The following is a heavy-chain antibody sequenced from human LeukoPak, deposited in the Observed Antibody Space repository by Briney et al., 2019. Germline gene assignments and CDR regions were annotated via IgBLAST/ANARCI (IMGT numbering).Heavy chain of an antibody. D-gene: IGHD2-15*01. CDR1: VFPFRRYG. V-gene: IGHV3-23*01. Sequence: GRTLRLSCAASVFPFRRYGMSWVRHAPGRGLEWVSAISGRGGNTYYADSVKGRFTISRDNSKNTLHLQMNSLRAEDTAAYYCAKFAQRYCSGGSCHPFDYWGQGTLVTVSS. CDR3: AKFAQRYCSGGSCHPFDY. J-gene: IGHJ4*02. CDR2: ISGRGGNT.